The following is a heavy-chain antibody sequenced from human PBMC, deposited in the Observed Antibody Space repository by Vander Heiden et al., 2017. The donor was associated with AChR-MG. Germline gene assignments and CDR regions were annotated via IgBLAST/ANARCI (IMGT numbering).Heavy chain of an antibody. CDR3: AKDYCSGGSCYFDY. V-gene: IGHV3-9*01. Sequence: EVQLVESGGGLVEPGRSLRLSCAASGFTFDDYAMHWVRQAPGKGLEWVSGISWNSGSIGYADSVKGRFTISRDNAKNSLYLQMNSLRAEDTALYYCAKDYCSGGSCYFDYWGQGTLVTVSS. CDR2: ISWNSGSI. D-gene: IGHD2-15*01. CDR1: GFTFDDYA. J-gene: IGHJ4*02.